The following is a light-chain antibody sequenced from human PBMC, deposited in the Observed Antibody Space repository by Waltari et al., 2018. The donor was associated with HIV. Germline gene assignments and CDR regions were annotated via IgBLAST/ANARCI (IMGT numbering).Light chain of an antibody. CDR3: YSTDSSGNHRV. Sequence: SYELTQPPSVTVCRGQRARNSCPGDALPKKYAYGYQQKSGQAPVLVIYEDSKRPSGIPERFSGSSSGTMATLTISGAQVEDEADYYCYSTDSSGNHRVFGGGTKLTVL. CDR2: EDS. CDR1: ALPKKY. J-gene: IGLJ3*02. V-gene: IGLV3-10*01.